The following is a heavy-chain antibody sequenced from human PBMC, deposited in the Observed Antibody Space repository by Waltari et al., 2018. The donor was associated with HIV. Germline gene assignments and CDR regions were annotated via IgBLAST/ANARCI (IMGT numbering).Heavy chain of an antibody. D-gene: IGHD3-10*01. V-gene: IGHV4-39*01. Sequence: QLQLQESGPGLVKPSETLSLTCTVSGGSISSSSYYWGWIRQPPGKGLEWIGSIYYSGSTYYNPSLKSRVTISVDTSKNQFSLKLSSVTAADTAVYYCARLLARGAEDDYWGQGTLVTVSS. CDR3: ARLLARGAEDDY. J-gene: IGHJ4*02. CDR1: GGSISSSSYY. CDR2: IYYSGST.